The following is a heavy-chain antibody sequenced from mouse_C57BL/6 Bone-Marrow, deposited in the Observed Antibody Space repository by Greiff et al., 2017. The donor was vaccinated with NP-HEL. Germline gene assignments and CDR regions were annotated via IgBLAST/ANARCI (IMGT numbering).Heavy chain of an antibody. CDR3: VRQGIMPFDY. CDR1: GFSFNTYA. V-gene: IGHV10-1*01. CDR2: IRSKSNNYAT. Sequence: EVKVVESGGGLVQPKGSLKLSCAASGFSFNTYAMNWVRQAPGKGLEWVARIRSKSNNYATYYADSVKDRFTISRDDSESMLYLQMNNLKTEDTAMYYCVRQGIMPFDYWGQGTTLTVSS. J-gene: IGHJ2*01.